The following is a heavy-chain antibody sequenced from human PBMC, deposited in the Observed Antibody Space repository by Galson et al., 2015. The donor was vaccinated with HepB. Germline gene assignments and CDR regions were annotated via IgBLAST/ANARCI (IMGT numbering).Heavy chain of an antibody. D-gene: IGHD3-9*01. J-gene: IGHJ6*03. CDR2: INPSGGST. V-gene: IGHV1-46*01. CDR3: ASGGYYDILTGYYPRYYMDV. Sequence: SVKVSCKASGYTFTSYYMHWVRQAPGQGLEWMGIINPSGGSTSYAQKFQGRVTMTRDTSTSTVYMELSSLRSEDTAVYYCASGGYYDILTGYYPRYYMDVWGKGTTVTVSS. CDR1: GYTFTSYY.